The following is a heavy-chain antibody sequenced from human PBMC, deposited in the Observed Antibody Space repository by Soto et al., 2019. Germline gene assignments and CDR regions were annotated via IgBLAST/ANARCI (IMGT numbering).Heavy chain of an antibody. CDR3: ARDQPGPTSY. CDR2: IKEDGSEK. Sequence: EVQLVESGGGLVQPGGSLRLSCGGSGFTFSSYWMSWVRQAPGKGLEWVAIIKEDGSEKYYVDSVKGRFTISRDNAKNSLYLQMNSLRAEETAVYYCARDQPGPTSYWGQGTLVTVSS. CDR1: GFTFSSYW. J-gene: IGHJ4*02. V-gene: IGHV3-7*01.